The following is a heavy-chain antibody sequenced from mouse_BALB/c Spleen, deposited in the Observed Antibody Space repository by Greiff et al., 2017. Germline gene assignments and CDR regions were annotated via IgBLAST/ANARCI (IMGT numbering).Heavy chain of an antibody. CDR3: ARDSYRGDAMDY. D-gene: IGHD2-14*01. CDR2: INPSTGYT. Sequence: LVESGAELAIPGASVKMSCKASGYTFTSYWLLWVKQRPGRGLVWFGYINPSTGYTEYNQKFKDKATLTADKSSSTAYMQLSSMTSEDAAVYYCARDSYRGDAMDYWGQGTSVTVSS. CDR1: GYTFTSYW. V-gene: IGHV1-4*01. J-gene: IGHJ4*01.